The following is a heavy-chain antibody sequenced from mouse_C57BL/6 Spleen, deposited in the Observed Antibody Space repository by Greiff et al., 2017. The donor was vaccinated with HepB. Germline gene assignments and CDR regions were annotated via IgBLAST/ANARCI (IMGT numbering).Heavy chain of an antibody. V-gene: IGHV2-5*01. J-gene: IGHJ2*01. Sequence: QVQLQQSGPGLVQPSQSLSITCTVSGFSLTSYGVHWVRQSPGKGLEWLGVIWRGGSTDYNAAFMSRLSITKDNSKSQVFFKMNSLQADDTAIYYCAKTGYYGSTHFEYWGQGTTLTVAS. CDR3: AKTGYYGSTHFEY. D-gene: IGHD1-1*01. CDR2: IWRGGST. CDR1: GFSLTSYG.